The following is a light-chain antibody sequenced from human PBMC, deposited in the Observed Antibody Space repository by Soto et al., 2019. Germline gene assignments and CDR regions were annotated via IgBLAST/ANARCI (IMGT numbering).Light chain of an antibody. CDR1: QGVSSY. CDR3: QQRSNWPLT. J-gene: IGKJ4*01. V-gene: IGKV3-11*01. CDR2: DAS. Sequence: NVLTQSPVTLSLSPGERATLSCRASQGVSSYVAWYQQKPGQAPRLLIYDASNRATGVPARFSRSGSGTDFTLTISSLEPEDFAVYYCQQRSNWPLTFGGGTKVQIK.